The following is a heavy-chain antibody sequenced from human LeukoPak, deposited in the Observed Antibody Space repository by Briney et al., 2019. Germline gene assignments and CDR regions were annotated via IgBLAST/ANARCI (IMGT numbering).Heavy chain of an antibody. J-gene: IGHJ3*02. CDR2: IILIFGTA. Sequence: RASVKVSCKASGGTFSSYAISWVRQAPGQGLEWMGGIILIFGTANYAQKFQGRVTITADESTSTAYMELSSLRSEDTAVYYCARDCSGGSCYTVDDAFDIWGQGTMVTVSS. D-gene: IGHD2-15*01. CDR3: ARDCSGGSCYTVDDAFDI. CDR1: GGTFSSYA. V-gene: IGHV1-69*13.